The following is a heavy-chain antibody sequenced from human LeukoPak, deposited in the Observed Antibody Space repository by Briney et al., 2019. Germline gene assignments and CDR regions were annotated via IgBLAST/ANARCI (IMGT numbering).Heavy chain of an antibody. CDR3: ARMAVSGYERYYYYMDV. CDR1: GFTVSINY. Sequence: GGSLRLSXAASGFTVSINYMSWVRQAPGKGLEWVSVIYSGGSTYYADSLKGRFTISRDNSKNTQYLQMNSLRAEDTAVYYCARMAVSGYERYYYYMDVWGKGTTVTVSS. J-gene: IGHJ6*03. CDR2: IYSGGST. D-gene: IGHD5-12*01. V-gene: IGHV3-66*02.